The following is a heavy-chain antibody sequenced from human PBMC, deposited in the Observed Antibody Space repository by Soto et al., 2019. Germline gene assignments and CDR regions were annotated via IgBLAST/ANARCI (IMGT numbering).Heavy chain of an antibody. J-gene: IGHJ4*02. CDR1: GYTFTGYA. CDR3: ARAVAVAADFDY. Sequence: ASVKVSCKASGYTFTGYAMHWVRQAPGQRLEWMGWINAGNGNTKYSQKFQGRVTITRDTSASAAYMELSSLSSEDTAVYYCARAVAVAADFDYWGQGTLVT. D-gene: IGHD6-19*01. CDR2: INAGNGNT. V-gene: IGHV1-3*01.